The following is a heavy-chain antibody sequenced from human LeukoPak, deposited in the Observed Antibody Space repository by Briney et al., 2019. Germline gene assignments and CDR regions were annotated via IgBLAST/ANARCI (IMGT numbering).Heavy chain of an antibody. D-gene: IGHD3-22*01. J-gene: IGHJ4*02. CDR1: GFTFSTYW. CDR2: IMQDGSQK. V-gene: IGHV3-7*01. Sequence: GGSLRLSCVASGFTFSTYWMTWVRQAPGTGLEWVASIMQDGSQKYYVDSVKVRFTIFRDNAKNSLYLQMDSLRVEDTAVYYCARYFNSNGYSSLRGDYWGQGTLVTVSS. CDR3: ARYFNSNGYSSLRGDY.